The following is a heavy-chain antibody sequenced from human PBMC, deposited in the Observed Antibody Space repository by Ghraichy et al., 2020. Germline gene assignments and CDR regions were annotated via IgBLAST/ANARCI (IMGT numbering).Heavy chain of an antibody. Sequence: SLNISCAASGFTFDDYAMHWVRQAPGKGLEWVSGITWNSGTIGYADSVKGRFTISRDNAKNSLYLQMNSLRGEDTALYYCAKERNSGSNYPYYMDVWGKGTTVTVSS. D-gene: IGHD1-26*01. V-gene: IGHV3-9*01. CDR1: GFTFDDYA. CDR2: ITWNSGTI. CDR3: AKERNSGSNYPYYMDV. J-gene: IGHJ6*03.